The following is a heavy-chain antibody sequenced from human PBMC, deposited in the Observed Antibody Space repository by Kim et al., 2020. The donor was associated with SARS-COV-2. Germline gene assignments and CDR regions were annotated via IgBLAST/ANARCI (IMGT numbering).Heavy chain of an antibody. D-gene: IGHD3-10*01. CDR3: TTDPMVRGVIVTHFD. CDR1: GFTFSNSW. CDR2: IKSKTDGGSK. Sequence: GGSLRLSCAASGFTFSNSWMSWVRQAPGKGLEWVGRIKSKTDGGSKDYAAPVKCSITISRDDSKNTLYLQRNSLKTEDTAVCYCTTDPMVRGVIVTHFD. J-gene: IGHJ4*01. V-gene: IGHV3-15*01.